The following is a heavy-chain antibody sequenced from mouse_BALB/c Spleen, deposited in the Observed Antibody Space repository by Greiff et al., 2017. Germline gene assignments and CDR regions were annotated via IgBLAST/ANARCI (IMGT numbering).Heavy chain of an antibody. D-gene: IGHD2-4*01. CDR3: RSTMITTDDY. Sequence: EVQLQQSGAELVRSGASVKLSCTASGFNIKDYYMHWVKQRPEQGLEWIGWIDPENGDTEYAPKFQGMATMTADTSSNTAYLQLSSLTSEDTAVYYCRSTMITTDDYWGQGTTLTVSS. V-gene: IGHV14-4*02. CDR1: GFNIKDYY. CDR2: IDPENGDT. J-gene: IGHJ2*01.